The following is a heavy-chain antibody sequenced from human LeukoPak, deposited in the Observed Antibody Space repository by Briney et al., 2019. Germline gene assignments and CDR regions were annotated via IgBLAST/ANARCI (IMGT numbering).Heavy chain of an antibody. Sequence: PGGSLRLSCAASEFTFSNYALHWVRQAPGKGLEWVAVISYDGSNKYYADSVKDRFTISRDNSKNTLYLQMNSLRAEDTAVYYCARSQAPLQIVGATPGENWGQGTLVTVSS. CDR3: ARSQAPLQIVGATPGEN. V-gene: IGHV3-30-3*01. CDR2: ISYDGSNK. J-gene: IGHJ4*02. D-gene: IGHD1-26*01. CDR1: EFTFSNYA.